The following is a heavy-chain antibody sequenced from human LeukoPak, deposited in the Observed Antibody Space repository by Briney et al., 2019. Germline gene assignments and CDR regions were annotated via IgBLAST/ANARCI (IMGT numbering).Heavy chain of an antibody. V-gene: IGHV1-18*01. CDR1: GYTFTSYG. D-gene: IGHD3-22*01. CDR3: ARGEYYYYSSGYSRLFDY. J-gene: IGHJ4*02. Sequence: GASVKVSCKASGYTFTSYGISWVRQAPGQGLDWMGWISAYNGNTNYAQKLQSRVTMTTDTSTRTAYMELRSLRSDDTAVYYCARGEYYYYSSGYSRLFDYWGQGTLVTVSS. CDR2: ISAYNGNT.